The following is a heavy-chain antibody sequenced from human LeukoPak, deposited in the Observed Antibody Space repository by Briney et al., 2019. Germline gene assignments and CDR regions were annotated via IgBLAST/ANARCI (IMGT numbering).Heavy chain of an antibody. J-gene: IGHJ4*02. CDR3: ASHGEDCSSTSCSYYFDY. CDR1: GGTFSSYA. D-gene: IGHD2-2*01. Sequence: SVKVSCKASGGTFSSYAISWVRQAPGQGLGWMGRIIPILGIANYAQKFQGRVTITADKSTSTAYMELSSLRSEDTAVYYCASHGEDCSSTSCSYYFDYWGQGTLVTVSS. V-gene: IGHV1-69*04. CDR2: IIPILGIA.